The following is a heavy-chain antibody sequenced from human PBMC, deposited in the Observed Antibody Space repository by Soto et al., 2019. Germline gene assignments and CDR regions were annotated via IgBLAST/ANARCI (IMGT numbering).Heavy chain of an antibody. CDR3: ARAYKSDYFDY. CDR2: IYYSGST. V-gene: IGHV4-59*01. Sequence: SETLSLTCTVSGGSISSYYWSWIRQPPGKGLEWIGYIYYSGSTNYNPSLKSRVTISVDTSKNQFSLKLSSVTAADTAVYYCARAYKSDYFDYWGQGTLVTVSS. J-gene: IGHJ4*02. D-gene: IGHD3-10*01. CDR1: GGSISSYY.